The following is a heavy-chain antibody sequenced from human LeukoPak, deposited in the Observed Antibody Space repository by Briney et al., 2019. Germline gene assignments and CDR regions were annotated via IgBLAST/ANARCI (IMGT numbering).Heavy chain of an antibody. J-gene: IGHJ4*02. CDR1: GYTFSTYY. Sequence: GASVKVSCKTSGYTFSTYYMHWVRQAPGQGLEWLGIIHPTDGSTSYTQKIQGRVTMTRDTAMGTVYLELSSLRSEDTAVYWCARANGGGLDYWGQGTLITVSS. V-gene: IGHV1-46*01. D-gene: IGHD3-10*01. CDR2: IHPTDGST. CDR3: ARANGGGLDY.